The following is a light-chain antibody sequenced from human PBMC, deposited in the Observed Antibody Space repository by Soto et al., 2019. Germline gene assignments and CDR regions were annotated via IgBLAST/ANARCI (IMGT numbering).Light chain of an antibody. V-gene: IGKV3-15*01. J-gene: IGKJ5*01. CDR2: GAS. Sequence: EIVFTQSPATLSLSPGERATLSCRASQSFSSSYLAWYQQKPGQAPRLLIYGASTGATGIPARFSGSGSRTEFTLTISSLQSEDFAVYYCQQYNNWPTFGQGTRLEIK. CDR3: QQYNNWPT. CDR1: QSFSSSY.